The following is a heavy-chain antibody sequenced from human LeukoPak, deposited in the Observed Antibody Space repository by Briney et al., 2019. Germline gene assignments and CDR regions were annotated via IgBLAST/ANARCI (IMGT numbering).Heavy chain of an antibody. V-gene: IGHV1-8*01. CDR1: GYTFTSYD. CDR2: MNPNSGNT. D-gene: IGHD3-3*01. CDR3: ARGGGYYDFWSGYSFDY. J-gene: IGHJ4*02. Sequence: ASVKVSCKASGYTFTSYDINWVRQATGQGLESMGWMNPNSGNTGYAQKFQGRVTMTRNTSISTAYMELSSLRSEDTAVYYCARGGGYYDFWSGYSFDYWGQGTLVTVSS.